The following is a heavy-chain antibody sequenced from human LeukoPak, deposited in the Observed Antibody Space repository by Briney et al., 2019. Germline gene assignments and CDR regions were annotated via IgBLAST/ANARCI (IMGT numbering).Heavy chain of an antibody. CDR2: IYYSGST. CDR3: ARYVWGSYPTFEDY. CDR1: GGSISSYY. V-gene: IGHV4-59*01. J-gene: IGHJ4*01. Sequence: SETLSLTCTVSGGSISSYYWSWIRQPPGEGLEWIAYIYYSGSTNYNPSLKSRVTISVDTSKNQFSLKLSSVTDADTAVYYCARYVWGSYPTFEDYWGHGTLVTVSS. D-gene: IGHD3-16*02.